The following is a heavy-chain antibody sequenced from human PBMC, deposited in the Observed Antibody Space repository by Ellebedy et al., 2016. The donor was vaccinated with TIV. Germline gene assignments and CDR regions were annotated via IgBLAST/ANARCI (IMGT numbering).Heavy chain of an antibody. V-gene: IGHV3-7*01. CDR1: GFTFSSYW. CDR3: SRHTDYALDY. CDR2: IQQEGTDK. Sequence: PGGSLRLSCAASGFTFSSYWMSWVRQAPGKGLEWVASIQQEGTDKRYVDSVKGRFTISRDNAKNSLYLQMNSLRAEDTAVYYCSRHTDYALDYWGQGALVTVSS. D-gene: IGHD4-17*01. J-gene: IGHJ4*02.